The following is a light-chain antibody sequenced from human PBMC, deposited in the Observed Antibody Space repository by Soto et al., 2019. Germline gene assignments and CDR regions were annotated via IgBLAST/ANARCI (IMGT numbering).Light chain of an antibody. CDR2: GAS. V-gene: IGKV3-15*01. Sequence: EIVMTQSPATLSVSPGARATLSFRASPSVSSNLAWYQQKPGQAPRLLIYGASTRATGIPARFSGSGSGTEFTLTISSLQSEYFAVYYCQQYNNWPPYTFGQGTKLEIK. J-gene: IGKJ2*01. CDR1: PSVSSN. CDR3: QQYNNWPPYT.